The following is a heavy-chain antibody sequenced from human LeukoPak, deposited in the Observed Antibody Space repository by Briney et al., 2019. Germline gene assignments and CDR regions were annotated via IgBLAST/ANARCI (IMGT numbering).Heavy chain of an antibody. CDR3: TAYDFWSSFDY. J-gene: IGHJ4*02. Sequence: PGRSLRLSCAASGFTFSSYAMSWVRQAPGKGLEWVLAITGSGGSTYYADSVKGRFTISRENSKNTLFLQMNRLRAEDTAVYYCTAYDFWSSFDYWGQGTLVTVSS. CDR1: GFTFSSYA. CDR2: ITGSGGST. V-gene: IGHV3-23*01. D-gene: IGHD3-3*01.